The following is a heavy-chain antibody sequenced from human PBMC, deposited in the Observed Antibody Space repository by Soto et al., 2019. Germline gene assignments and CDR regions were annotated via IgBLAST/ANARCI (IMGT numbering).Heavy chain of an antibody. J-gene: IGHJ4*02. CDR1: GFTFSSYA. Sequence: GGSLRLSCAASGFTFSSYAMHLVRQAPGKGLEYVSAISSNGGSTYYADSVKGRFTISRDNSKNTLYLQMGSLRAEDMAVYYCARSGPGIVVAALEYWGEGTPVTVSP. CDR3: ARSGPGIVVAALEY. V-gene: IGHV3-64*02. D-gene: IGHD6-13*01. CDR2: ISSNGGST.